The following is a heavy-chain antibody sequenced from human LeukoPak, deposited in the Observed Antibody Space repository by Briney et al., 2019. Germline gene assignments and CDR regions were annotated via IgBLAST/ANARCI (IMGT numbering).Heavy chain of an antibody. V-gene: IGHV4-30-4*01. Sequence: KPSQTLSLTCTVSGGSISSGDYYWSWIRQPPGKGLEWIAYMYYSGSTYYNPSLEGRAAISVDTSQNQFSLKLTSVTAADTAVFYCARAVDYRNYFDYWGQGTLVTVSS. CDR1: GGSISSGDYY. CDR2: MYYSGST. J-gene: IGHJ4*02. CDR3: ARAVDYRNYFDY. D-gene: IGHD4-11*01.